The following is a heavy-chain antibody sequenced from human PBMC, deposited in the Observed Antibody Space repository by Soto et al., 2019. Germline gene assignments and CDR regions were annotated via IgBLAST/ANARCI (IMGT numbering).Heavy chain of an antibody. Sequence: QVQLVQSGPEVKKPGASVKVSCKTSGYTFTSYGITWVRQAPGQGLEWMGWITTDKGKTTYAQKFQGRVTMTTDTSTSTAYMELRSLRPDDTAVYYCPTRSPAFDYLGPGTLGPVSS. J-gene: IGHJ4*02. CDR1: GYTFTSYG. V-gene: IGHV1-18*01. CDR2: ITTDKGKT. CDR3: PTRSPAFDY.